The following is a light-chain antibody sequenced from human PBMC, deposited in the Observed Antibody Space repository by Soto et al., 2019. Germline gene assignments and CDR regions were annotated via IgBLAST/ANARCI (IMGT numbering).Light chain of an antibody. CDR1: SSDVGSYNL. V-gene: IGLV2-23*01. CDR3: WSYAGSTTHL. CDR2: EGS. Sequence: QSVLTQPASVSGSPGQSITISCTGTSSDVGSYNLVSWYQQHPGKAPKLMIYEGSKRLSGVSNRFSRSKAGNTASLTISGLQAEDGGDHSCWSYAGSTTHLFGTGTKLT. J-gene: IGLJ1*01.